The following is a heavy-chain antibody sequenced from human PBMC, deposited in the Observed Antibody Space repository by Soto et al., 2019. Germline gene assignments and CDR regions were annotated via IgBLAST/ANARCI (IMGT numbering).Heavy chain of an antibody. CDR3: AHSLQPTVYSSRSDPLWFDP. V-gene: IGHV2-5*02. CDR1: GFSLSTSGVG. J-gene: IGHJ5*02. Sequence: QITLKESGPTLVKPTQTLTLTCTFSGFSLSTSGVGVGWIRQPPGKALEWLALIYWDDDKRYSPSLKSRLTITKDTSKNQVVLTMTNMDPVDTATYYCAHSLQPTVYSSRSDPLWFDPWGQGTLVTVSS. D-gene: IGHD6-13*01. CDR2: IYWDDDK.